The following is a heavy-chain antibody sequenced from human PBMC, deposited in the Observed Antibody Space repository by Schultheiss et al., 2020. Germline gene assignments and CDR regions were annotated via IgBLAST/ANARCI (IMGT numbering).Heavy chain of an antibody. V-gene: IGHV3-33*01. Sequence: GESLKISCATSGFTFTDSDIHCVRQAPGKGLQWVAVIWYDGSNKYYADSVKGRFTISRDNSKNTLYLQMNSLRAEDTAVYYCARDRGIAARPNWFDPWGQGTLVTVSS. CDR1: GFTFTDSD. CDR2: IWYDGSNK. CDR3: ARDRGIAARPNWFDP. D-gene: IGHD6-6*01. J-gene: IGHJ5*02.